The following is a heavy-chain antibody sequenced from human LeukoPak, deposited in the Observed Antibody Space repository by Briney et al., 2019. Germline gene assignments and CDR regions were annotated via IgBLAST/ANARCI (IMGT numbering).Heavy chain of an antibody. V-gene: IGHV1-18*01. J-gene: IGHJ4*02. CDR1: GYTFTSYG. Sequence: ASVKVSCKASGYTFTSYGISWVRQAPGQGLEWMGWISAYNGNTNYAQKLQGRVTMTTDTSTSTAYMELRSLRSDDTAVYYCARGDDACSSSSSQGYWGQGTLVTVSS. CDR3: ARGDDACSSSSSQGY. D-gene: IGHD6-6*01. CDR2: ISAYNGNT.